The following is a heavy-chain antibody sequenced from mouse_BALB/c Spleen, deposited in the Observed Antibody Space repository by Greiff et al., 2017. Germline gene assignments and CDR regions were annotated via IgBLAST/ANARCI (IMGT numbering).Heavy chain of an antibody. Sequence: EVKLMESGPGLVKPSQSLSLTCSVTGYSITSGYYWNWIRQFPGNKLEWMGYISYDGSNNYNPSLKNRISITRDTSKNQFFLKLNSVTTEDTATYYCARDRNDRAMDYWGQGTSVTVSS. CDR2: ISYDGSN. J-gene: IGHJ4*01. CDR1: GYSITSGYY. V-gene: IGHV3-6*02. CDR3: ARDRNDRAMDY. D-gene: IGHD2-12*01.